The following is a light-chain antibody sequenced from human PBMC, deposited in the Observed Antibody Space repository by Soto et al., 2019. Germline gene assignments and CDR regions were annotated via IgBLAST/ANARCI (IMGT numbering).Light chain of an antibody. V-gene: IGKV1-33*01. CDR1: QDISDY. J-gene: IGKJ4*01. Sequence: DFQMTQSPSSLSASVGDRVTITCQASQDISDYLNWYQQKPGAAPQLLIYDASNLQEGVPSRSSGSGSGREFTFTISSLQPEDVATYYCQQYDNIPLTFGGGTKVDIK. CDR3: QQYDNIPLT. CDR2: DAS.